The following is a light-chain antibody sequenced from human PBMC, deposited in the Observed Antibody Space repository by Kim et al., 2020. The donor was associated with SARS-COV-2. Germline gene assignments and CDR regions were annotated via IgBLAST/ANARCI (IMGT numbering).Light chain of an antibody. J-gene: IGKJ3*01. Sequence: APRESATLSCRAHQSVSSCLGWYQQRPCQAPRLLIYDASNRATGSPARFSGSGSGTDFILTISSLEPEDSAVYFCKQRSKWPWTFGPGTKVDIK. CDR3: KQRSKWPWT. CDR2: DAS. V-gene: IGKV3-11*01. CDR1: QSVSSC.